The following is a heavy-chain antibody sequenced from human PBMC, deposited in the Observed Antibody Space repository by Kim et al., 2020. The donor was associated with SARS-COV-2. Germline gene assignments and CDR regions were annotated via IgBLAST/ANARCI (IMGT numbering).Heavy chain of an antibody. D-gene: IGHD4-17*01. J-gene: IGHJ4*02. Sequence: YSPYLKSRLTITKETSKNQLVLTMTNMDPVDTATYYCTHRPLTTVYYFDYWGQGTLVTVSS. V-gene: IGHV2-5*01. CDR3: THRPLTTVYYFDY.